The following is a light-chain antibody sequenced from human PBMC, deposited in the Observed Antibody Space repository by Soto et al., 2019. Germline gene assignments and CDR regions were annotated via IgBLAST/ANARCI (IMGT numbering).Light chain of an antibody. CDR1: QSISSY. V-gene: IGKV1-39*01. J-gene: IGKJ3*01. CDR2: AAS. CDR3: QQSYRTLT. Sequence: DIQMTQSPSSLSASVGDRVTITCRASQSISSYFNGYQQKPGKAPKILIYAASSLQSGVPSRFSGSGAGTDFTLTISSLQPEDFATYFCQQSYRTLTVGPGPKVDI.